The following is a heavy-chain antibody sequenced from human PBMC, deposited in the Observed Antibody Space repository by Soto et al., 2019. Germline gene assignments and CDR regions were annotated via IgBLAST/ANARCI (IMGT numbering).Heavy chain of an antibody. CDR3: LREGRGFFDF. CDR2: IGGRGSSA. J-gene: IGHJ3*01. D-gene: IGHD5-12*01. V-gene: IGHV3-23*01. CDR1: GLTFSSHA. Sequence: PGWYLRLSCAASGLTFSSHAMGWVRQAPGKGLEWVSVIGGRGSSAYYTDSVQGRFTISRDNSKNTLSLQMSSLTADETAIYYCLREGRGFFDFCGRGTMVPVS.